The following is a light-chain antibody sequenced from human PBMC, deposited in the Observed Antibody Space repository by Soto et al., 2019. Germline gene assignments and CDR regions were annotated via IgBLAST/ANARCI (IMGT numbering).Light chain of an antibody. Sequence: DIQMTQSPASLSASVGDRVTITCRSRQSVSSYLHWYQHKPGKAPKLLIYAASSLQSGVPSRFSGSGSGTDFTLTISSLQPEDFATYSCQHSYNTPNTFGQGTRLEIK. CDR2: AAS. J-gene: IGKJ5*01. CDR1: QSVSSY. V-gene: IGKV1-39*01. CDR3: QHSYNTPNT.